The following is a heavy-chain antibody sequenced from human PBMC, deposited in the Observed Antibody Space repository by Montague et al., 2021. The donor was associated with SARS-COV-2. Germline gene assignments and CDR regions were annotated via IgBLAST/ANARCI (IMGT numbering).Heavy chain of an antibody. D-gene: IGHD2-15*01. Sequence: LVKVSCKASGGIFSSYTITWVRHAPGQGLEWMGGIIPIFGSANYAQKFQGRVTITADESTSTAYMELSSLRSEDTAVYYCATKDVGLAASFDYWGQGTLVTVSS. V-gene: IGHV1-69*13. CDR1: GGIFSSYT. CDR2: IIPIFGSA. CDR3: ATKDVGLAASFDY. J-gene: IGHJ4*02.